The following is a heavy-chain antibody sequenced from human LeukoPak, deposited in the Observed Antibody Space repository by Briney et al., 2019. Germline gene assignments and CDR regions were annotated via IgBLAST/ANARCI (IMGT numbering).Heavy chain of an antibody. CDR2: ISGFGGST. CDR3: AKDGRFGDFDH. Sequence: PGGSLRLSCAASGFNFSNYVISWFRQAPGKGLEWVSGISGFGGSTYYADSVEGRFTISRDNSKNTLFLQLNSLRVEDTAVYYCAKDGRFGDFDHWGQGTLVSVSS. D-gene: IGHD2-15*01. J-gene: IGHJ4*02. V-gene: IGHV3-23*01. CDR1: GFNFSNYV.